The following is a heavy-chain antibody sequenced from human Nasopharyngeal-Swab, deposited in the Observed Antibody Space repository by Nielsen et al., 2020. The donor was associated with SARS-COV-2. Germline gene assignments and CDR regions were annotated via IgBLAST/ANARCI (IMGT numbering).Heavy chain of an antibody. Sequence: SQTLSLTCAISGDSVSSNSAAWNWIRQSPSRGLEWLGRTYYRSKWYNDYAVSVKSRITINPDTSKNQSSLQLNSVTPEDTAVYYCAKEVRSWYLYYYYMDVWGKGTTVTVSS. CDR2: TYYRSKWYN. CDR1: GDSVSSNSAA. J-gene: IGHJ6*03. D-gene: IGHD6-13*01. CDR3: AKEVRSWYLYYYYMDV. V-gene: IGHV6-1*01.